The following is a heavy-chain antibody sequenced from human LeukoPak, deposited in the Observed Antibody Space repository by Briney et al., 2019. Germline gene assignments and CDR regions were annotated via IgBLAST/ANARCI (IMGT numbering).Heavy chain of an antibody. CDR1: GASISKDY. CDR2: IYHSGST. D-gene: IGHD1-26*01. CDR3: ARGAVGADYFDY. V-gene: IGHV4-30-2*01. J-gene: IGHJ4*02. Sequence: SETLSLTCTVSGASISKDYWAWIRQPPGKGLEWIGYIYHSGSTYYNPSLKSRVTISVDRSKNQFSLKLSSVTAADTAVYYCARGAVGADYFDYWGQGTLVTVSS.